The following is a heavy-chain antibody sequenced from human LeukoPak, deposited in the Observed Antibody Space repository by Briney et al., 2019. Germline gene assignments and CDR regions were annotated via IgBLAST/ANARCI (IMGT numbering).Heavy chain of an antibody. V-gene: IGHV3-23*01. CDR3: TREHSGSLTIDY. CDR2: ISGSGGST. D-gene: IGHD1-26*01. Sequence: VGSLRLSCAASEFTFSIYAMNGGRQAPGKGVECVSAISGSGGSTYYADSVKVRFTIARDNAKNTLYLQMNSLRPEDTAVYYCTREHSGSLTIDYWGQGTLVTVSS. J-gene: IGHJ4*02. CDR1: EFTFSIYA.